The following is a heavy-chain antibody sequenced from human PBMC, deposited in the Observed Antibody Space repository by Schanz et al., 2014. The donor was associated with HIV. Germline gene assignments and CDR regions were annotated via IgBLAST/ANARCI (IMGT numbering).Heavy chain of an antibody. CDR1: GFTFTSYA. D-gene: IGHD3-22*01. CDR3: ARDLPNPYFDFSGPAGDY. J-gene: IGHJ4*02. CDR2: LSHDGSQK. V-gene: IGHV3-30*03. Sequence: VQLLESGGGLVQPGGSLRLSCAASGFTFTSYAMTWVRQAPGKGLEWVAVLSHDGSQKFYADSVKGRFTISRDNSKNTLYLQMNSLRVEDTAVYYCARDLPNPYFDFSGPAGDYWGQGTLVTVSS.